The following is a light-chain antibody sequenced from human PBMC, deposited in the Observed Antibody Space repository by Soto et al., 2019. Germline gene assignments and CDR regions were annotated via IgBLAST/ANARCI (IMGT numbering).Light chain of an antibody. J-gene: IGKJ2*01. V-gene: IGKV3-15*01. Sequence: EIVMTQSPATRSVSPGERARLSCMASQSVSSNLAWYQQKPGQAPRLLIHGATTRATGIPARFSGSGSGTEFTLTISSLQSEDFAVYYCQQYYKWPPETFGQGTKVDI. CDR1: QSVSSN. CDR3: QQYYKWPPET. CDR2: GAT.